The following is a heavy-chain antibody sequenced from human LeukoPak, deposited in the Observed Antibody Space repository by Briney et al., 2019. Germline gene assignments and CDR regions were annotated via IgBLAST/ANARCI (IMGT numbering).Heavy chain of an antibody. V-gene: IGHV3-30*02. Sequence: PGGSLRLSCAAPGFTFSSNGMHWVSQAPGKGLEWVAFIRYDGSNKYYADSVKGRFTISRDNSKNTLYLQMNSPRTEDTAVYYCAKGGGSGTEFDYWGQGTLVTVSS. J-gene: IGHJ4*02. CDR1: GFTFSSNG. CDR3: AKGGGSGTEFDY. D-gene: IGHD3-10*01. CDR2: IRYDGSNK.